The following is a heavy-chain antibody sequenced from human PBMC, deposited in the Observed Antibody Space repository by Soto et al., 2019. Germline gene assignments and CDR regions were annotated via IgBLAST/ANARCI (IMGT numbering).Heavy chain of an antibody. J-gene: IGHJ4*02. CDR1: GFSFDNYA. Sequence: GGSLRLSCAASGFSFDNYAMTWVRQAPGKGLEWVSVISGSGRVTNYVDSVKGRFTMSRDNSKNTVYLQMNSLRDEDTAVYYCAKGGIGWDHDNTGYRRTVYFDYWGQGTLVTVSS. CDR2: ISGSGRVT. D-gene: IGHD3-22*01. CDR3: AKGGIGWDHDNTGYRRTVYFDY. V-gene: IGHV3-23*01.